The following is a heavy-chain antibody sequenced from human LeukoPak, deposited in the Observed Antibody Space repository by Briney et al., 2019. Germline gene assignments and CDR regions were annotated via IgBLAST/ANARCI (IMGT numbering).Heavy chain of an antibody. V-gene: IGHV3-30-3*01. CDR2: ISYDGSNK. Sequence: PGGSLRLSCAASGFTFSRYTMHWVRQAPGKGLESITIISYDGSNKYYADSVEGRFTISRDNAKNTLYLQMSSLRAEDTAVYYCARVGVGMYHFDHWGQGTLVTVSS. D-gene: IGHD2-2*01. CDR1: GFTFSRYT. CDR3: ARVGVGMYHFDH. J-gene: IGHJ4*02.